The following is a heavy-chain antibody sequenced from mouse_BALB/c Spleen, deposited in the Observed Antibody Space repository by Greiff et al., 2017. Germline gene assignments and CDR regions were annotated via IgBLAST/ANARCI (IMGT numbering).Heavy chain of an antibody. D-gene: IGHD1-2*01. CDR1: GYTFTSYW. CDR2: IYPGNSDT. Sequence: EVQLQQSGTVLARPGASVKMSCKASGYTFTSYWMHWVKQRPGQGLEWIGAIYPGNSDTSYNQKFKGKAKLTAVTSTSTAYMELSSLTNEDSAVYYCTRERRTSLLSWFAYWGQGTLVTVSA. V-gene: IGHV1-5*01. J-gene: IGHJ3*01. CDR3: TRERRTSLLSWFAY.